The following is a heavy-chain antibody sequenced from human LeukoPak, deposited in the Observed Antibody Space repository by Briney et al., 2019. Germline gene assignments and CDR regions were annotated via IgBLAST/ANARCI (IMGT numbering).Heavy chain of an antibody. CDR1: GFTFDDYA. CDR2: ISWNSGSI. J-gene: IGHJ5*02. CDR3: AKGGWYRTGGWFDP. D-gene: IGHD6-19*01. V-gene: IGHV3-9*01. Sequence: GGSLRLSCAASGFTFDDYAMHWVRQAPGKGLEWVSGISWNSGSIGYADSVKGRFTIPRDNAKNSLYLQMNSLRAEDTALYYCAKGGWYRTGGWFDPWGQGTLVTVSS.